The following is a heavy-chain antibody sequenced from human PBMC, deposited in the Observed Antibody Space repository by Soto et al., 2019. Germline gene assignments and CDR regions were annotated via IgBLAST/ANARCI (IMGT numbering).Heavy chain of an antibody. Sequence: QVQLQQSGPGLVKPSQTLSLTCAISGDSVSTNSATWDWFRQSPSRGLEWLGRTYYRSKWYYDYALSLKGRITISPDTSSNQFSLPLNSVTPDDTAVYYCARLIGNSWLDSWGQGTLVTVSS. CDR2: TYYRSKWYY. CDR1: GDSVSTNSAT. V-gene: IGHV6-1*01. J-gene: IGHJ5*01. D-gene: IGHD2-8*01. CDR3: ARLIGNSWLDS.